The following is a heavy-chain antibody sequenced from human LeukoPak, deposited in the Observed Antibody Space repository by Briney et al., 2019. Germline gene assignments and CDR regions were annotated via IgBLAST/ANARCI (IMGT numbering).Heavy chain of an antibody. CDR1: GFTFSSYS. D-gene: IGHD6-6*01. CDR3: ARGLEYRSSDAFDI. J-gene: IGHJ3*02. Sequence: GGSLRLSCAASGFTFSSYSMNWVRQAPGKGLEWVSVIYGGGSTYYADSVKGRFTLSRDNSKNTVYLQMNRVRAEDTAVYYCARGLEYRSSDAFDIWGQGTMVTVSS. V-gene: IGHV3-66*01. CDR2: IYGGGST.